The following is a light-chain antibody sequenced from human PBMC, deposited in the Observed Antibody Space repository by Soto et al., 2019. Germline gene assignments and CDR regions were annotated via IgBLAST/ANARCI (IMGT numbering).Light chain of an antibody. CDR1: SSNIGSNA. V-gene: IGLV1-44*01. Sequence: QSVLTQPPSASGTPGQRVTISCSGSSSNIGSNAVNWYQQLPGTAPKLLIYSTNQRPSGVPDRFSGFKSGTSASLAISGLHSDDDADYYSAAWDDSLNGAVFGGGKKLTVL. CDR3: AAWDDSLNGAV. J-gene: IGLJ2*01. CDR2: STN.